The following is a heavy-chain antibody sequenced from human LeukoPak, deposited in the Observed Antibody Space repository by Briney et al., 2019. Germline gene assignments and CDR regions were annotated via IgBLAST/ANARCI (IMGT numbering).Heavy chain of an antibody. CDR2: ITYSGSI. J-gene: IGHJ3*02. Sequence: SETLSLTCNVYGGSISPYYWSWIRQPPGKGLEWIAYITYSGSINYNPSLKSRVTISVNMSKNQFSLKLDSVTAADTAVYYCARHLPPYVHIDIWGQGAEVTVSS. V-gene: IGHV4-59*08. CDR1: GGSISPYY. CDR3: ARHLPPYVHIDI. D-gene: IGHD3-16*01.